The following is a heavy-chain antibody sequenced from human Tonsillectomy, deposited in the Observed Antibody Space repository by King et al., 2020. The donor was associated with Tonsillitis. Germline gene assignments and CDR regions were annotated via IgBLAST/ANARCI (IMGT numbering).Heavy chain of an antibody. J-gene: IGHJ4*02. D-gene: IGHD6-13*01. CDR1: GYSFSSYG. CDR3: AGSGSYSSTWNYFDY. Sequence: VQLVESGAEVKKPGASVKVSCKTSGYSFSSYGISWVRQAPGQGLEWMGWISAYNGDTNYAQKFQGRVTMTTDTSTSTAYMELRSLRSDDTAVYYCAGSGSYSSTWNYFDYWGQGTLVTVSS. CDR2: ISAYNGDT. V-gene: IGHV1-18*01.